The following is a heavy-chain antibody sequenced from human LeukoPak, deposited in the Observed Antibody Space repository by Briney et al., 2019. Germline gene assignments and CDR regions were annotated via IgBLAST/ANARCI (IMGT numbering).Heavy chain of an antibody. V-gene: IGHV3-23*01. CDR2: IRDRSDST. Sequence: PGGSLRLSCAASGFIFSHYGMSWVRQAPGKGLEWVASIRDRSDSTYYAVSVKGRFTISRDNSKNTVDLRMHSLRAEDSAIYYCTKDLSGSDWVADFWGQGTLVTVSS. J-gene: IGHJ4*02. CDR1: GFIFSHYG. D-gene: IGHD1-26*01. CDR3: TKDLSGSDWVADF.